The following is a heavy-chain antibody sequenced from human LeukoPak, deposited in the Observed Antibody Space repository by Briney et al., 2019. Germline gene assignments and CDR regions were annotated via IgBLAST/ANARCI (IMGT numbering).Heavy chain of an antibody. CDR3: ARTPGNWDDPPYFDY. CDR1: GGSISSYYW. Sequence: TLSLTCTVSGGSISSYYWSWIRQPPGKALEWLARIDWDDDKYYSTSLKTRLTISKDTSKNQVVLTMTNMDPVDTATYYCARTPGNWDDPPYFDYWGQGTLVTVSS. J-gene: IGHJ4*02. CDR2: IDWDDDK. D-gene: IGHD1-1*01. V-gene: IGHV2-70*11.